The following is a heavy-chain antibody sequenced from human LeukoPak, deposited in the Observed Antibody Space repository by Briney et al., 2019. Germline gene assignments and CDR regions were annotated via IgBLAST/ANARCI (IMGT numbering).Heavy chain of an antibody. CDR2: ISGSGGST. J-gene: IGHJ4*02. CDR3: AKDSQWL. V-gene: IGHV3-23*01. D-gene: IGHD6-19*01. CDR1: GFTFSSYT. Sequence: GGSLRLSCAASGFTFSSYTMGWVRQAPGKGLEWVSGISGSGGSTYYADSVKGRVTISRDNLKNTLYLQMNSLRAEDTAVYYCAKDSQWLWGQGTLVTVSS.